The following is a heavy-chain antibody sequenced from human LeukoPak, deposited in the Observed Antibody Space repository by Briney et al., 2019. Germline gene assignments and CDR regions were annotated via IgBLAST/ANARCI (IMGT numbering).Heavy chain of an antibody. CDR3: ARTTLPITMIVVGTGAFDI. Sequence: PGGSLRLSCAASGFTFSSYEMNWVRQAPGKGLEWASYISSSGSTIYYADSVKGRFTISRDNAKNSLYLQMNSLRAEDTAVYYCARTTLPITMIVVGTGAFDIWGQGTMVTVSS. CDR1: GFTFSSYE. D-gene: IGHD3-22*01. V-gene: IGHV3-48*03. CDR2: ISSSGSTI. J-gene: IGHJ3*02.